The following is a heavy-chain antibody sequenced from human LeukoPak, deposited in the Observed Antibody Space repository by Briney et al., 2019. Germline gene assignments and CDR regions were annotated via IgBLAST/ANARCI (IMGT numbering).Heavy chain of an antibody. CDR2: TSYSGST. Sequence: SETLSLTCTVSAGSISIDYWSWIRQAPGKGLEYIGYTSYSGSTNYNPSLKSRVTFSLDTSKNHFSLKLSSVTAADTAVYYCARNGYSGYDLEFRYYYYYMDVWGKGTTVTVSS. J-gene: IGHJ6*03. D-gene: IGHD5-12*01. CDR1: AGSISIDY. V-gene: IGHV4-59*01. CDR3: ARNGYSGYDLEFRYYYYYMDV.